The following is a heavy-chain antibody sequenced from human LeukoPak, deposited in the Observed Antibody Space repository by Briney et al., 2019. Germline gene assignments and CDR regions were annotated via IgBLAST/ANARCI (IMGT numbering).Heavy chain of an antibody. CDR1: GFTFGDYA. CDR3: TRDEGSGENSPCY. CDR2: IRSKAYGGTT. D-gene: IGHD2-15*01. J-gene: IGHJ4*02. Sequence: GGSLRLSCTASGFTFGDYAMSWFRQAPGKGLEWVGFIRSKAYGGTTEYAASVKGRFTISRDDSKSIAYLQMNSLKTEDTAVYYCTRDEGSGENSPCYWGQGTLVTVSS. V-gene: IGHV3-49*03.